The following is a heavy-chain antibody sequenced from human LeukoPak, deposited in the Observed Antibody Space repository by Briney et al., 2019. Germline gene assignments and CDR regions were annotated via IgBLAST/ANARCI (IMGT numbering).Heavy chain of an antibody. CDR2: ISAYNGNT. D-gene: IGHD2-15*01. V-gene: IGHV1-18*01. CDR3: ARAGRTYCSGGSCYSESGWFDP. J-gene: IGHJ5*02. CDR1: GYTFTSYG. Sequence: PAASVKVSCKASGYTFTSYGISWVRQAPGQGLEWMGWISAYNGNTNYAQKLQGRVTMTTDTSTGTAYMELRSLRSDDTAVYYCARAGRTYCSGGSCYSESGWFDPWGQGTLVTVSS.